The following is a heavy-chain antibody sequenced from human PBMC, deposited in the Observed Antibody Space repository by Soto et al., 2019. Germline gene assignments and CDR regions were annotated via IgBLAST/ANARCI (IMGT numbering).Heavy chain of an antibody. CDR2: MSYDGSNE. Sequence: GGSLRLSCAASGFPFSSYGMHWVRQAPGKGLAWVAVMSYDGSNEDYADSVQGRFTISRDHSKNTLYLQMNSLRAEHTAVYYCAKNGHYGGNSIEAYYYGMDGWGQGPTGTAAS. V-gene: IGHV3-30*18. CDR1: GFPFSSYG. J-gene: IGHJ6*02. D-gene: IGHD4-17*01. CDR3: AKNGHYGGNSIEAYYYGMDG.